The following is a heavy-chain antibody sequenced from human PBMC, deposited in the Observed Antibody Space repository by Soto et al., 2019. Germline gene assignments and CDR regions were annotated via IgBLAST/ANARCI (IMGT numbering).Heavy chain of an antibody. Sequence: SLRLSCAASGFTFSSYAMHWVRQAPGKGLEWVAVISYDGSNKYYADSVKGRFTISRDNSKNTLYLQMNSLRAEDTAVYYCASESIVGATEFGYWGQGTLVTVSS. V-gene: IGHV3-30-3*01. CDR3: ASESIVGATEFGY. D-gene: IGHD1-26*01. CDR2: ISYDGSNK. J-gene: IGHJ4*02. CDR1: GFTFSSYA.